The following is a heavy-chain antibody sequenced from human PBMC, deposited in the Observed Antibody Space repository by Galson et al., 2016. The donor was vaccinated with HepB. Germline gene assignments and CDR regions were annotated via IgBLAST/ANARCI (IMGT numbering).Heavy chain of an antibody. CDR3: ASWSGGSFFDY. D-gene: IGHD2-15*01. V-gene: IGHV5-10-1*01. CDR1: GYSFTNYW. CDR2: IDPSDSYT. J-gene: IGHJ4*02. Sequence: QSGAEVKKPGESLRISCKGSGYSFTNYWIIWVRQMPGKGLEWMGRIDPSDSYTNYSPSFQGHVTISADIPISTAYLQWSSLKASDTAMYYCASWSGGSFFDYWGQGTLVTVSS.